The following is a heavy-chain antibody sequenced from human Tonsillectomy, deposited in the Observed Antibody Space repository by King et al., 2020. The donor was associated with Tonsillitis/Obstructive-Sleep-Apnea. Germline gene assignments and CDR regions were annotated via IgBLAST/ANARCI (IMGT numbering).Heavy chain of an antibody. D-gene: IGHD4-23*01. CDR1: GFPFDDYT. J-gene: IGHJ6*03. CDR2: ITWDGGST. Sequence: VQLVESGGVVVQPGGSLRLLCAASGFPFDDYTMHWVRQAPGKGLEWVSLITWDGGSTSYADAVKGRFTISRDNNKNSLYLQMNSLRTKDTALYYCAKSGYGGTALYYYYMDVWGKGTTVTVSS. CDR3: AKSGYGGTALYYYYMDV. V-gene: IGHV3-43*01.